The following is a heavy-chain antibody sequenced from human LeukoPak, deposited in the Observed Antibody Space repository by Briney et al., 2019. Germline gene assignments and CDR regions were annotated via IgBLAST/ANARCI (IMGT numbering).Heavy chain of an antibody. D-gene: IGHD2-2*01. CDR3: ARVGYCSSTSCYGWAYYYYYMDV. CDR2: ISSSGSDI. J-gene: IGHJ6*03. Sequence: GGSLRLSCAASGFTFSNYEMHWVRQAPGKGLEWVSYISSSGSDIYYADSVKGRFTISRDNAKNSLYLQMNSLRAEDTALYHCARVGYCSSTSCYGWAYYYYYMDVWGKGTTVTISS. CDR1: GFTFSNYE. V-gene: IGHV3-48*03.